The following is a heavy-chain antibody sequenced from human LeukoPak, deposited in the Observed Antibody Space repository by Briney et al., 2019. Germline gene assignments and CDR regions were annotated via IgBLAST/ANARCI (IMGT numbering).Heavy chain of an antibody. Sequence: GGSLRLSCAVSGFTFSTFWMSWVRQTPGKGLEWVAVIWYDGSNKYYADSVKGRFTISRDNSKNTLYLQMNSLRAEDTAVYYCASDSGSYQALDYWGQGTLVTVSS. CDR3: ASDSGSYQALDY. CDR2: IWYDGSNK. CDR1: GFTFSTFW. V-gene: IGHV3-33*08. D-gene: IGHD1-26*01. J-gene: IGHJ4*02.